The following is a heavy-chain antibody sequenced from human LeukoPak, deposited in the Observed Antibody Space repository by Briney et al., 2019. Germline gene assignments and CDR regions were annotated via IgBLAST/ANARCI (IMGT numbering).Heavy chain of an antibody. Sequence: GASVKVSCKASGYTFTGYYMHWVRQAPGQGLEWMGWINPNSGGTNYAQKFQGRVTMTRDTSISTAYMELSRLRSDDTAVYYCARDLQADCSGGSCYSPGYYYYGMDVWGQGTTVTVSS. CDR1: GYTFTGYY. D-gene: IGHD2-15*01. V-gene: IGHV1-2*02. CDR3: ARDLQADCSGGSCYSPGYYYYGMDV. J-gene: IGHJ6*02. CDR2: INPNSGGT.